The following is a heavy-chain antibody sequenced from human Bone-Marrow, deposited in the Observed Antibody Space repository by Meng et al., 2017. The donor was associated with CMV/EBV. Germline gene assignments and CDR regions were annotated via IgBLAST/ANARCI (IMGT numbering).Heavy chain of an antibody. J-gene: IGHJ4*02. V-gene: IGHV4-59*01. CDR3: AREHYGSGSYYSPYFDY. CDR1: GGSISSYY. Sequence: SETLSLTCTVSGGSISSYYWSWIRQPPGKGLEWIGYIYYSGSTNYNPSLKSRVTISVDTSKNQFSLKLSSVIAADTAVYYCAREHYGSGSYYSPYFDYWGQGTLVTVSS. D-gene: IGHD3-10*01. CDR2: IYYSGST.